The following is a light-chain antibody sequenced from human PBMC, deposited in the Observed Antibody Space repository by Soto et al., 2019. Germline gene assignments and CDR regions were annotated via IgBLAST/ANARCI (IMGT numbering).Light chain of an antibody. J-gene: IGKJ5*01. Sequence: EIVMTQSPDTLYGSPGEGATLSCRASQSVRTKLAWYQQKAGQAPRLLIYGASTRATGIPDRFSGSGSGTEFTLTISSLQSEDFAVYYCQQYNSWPPITFGQGTRLEIK. CDR3: QQYNSWPPIT. CDR1: QSVRTK. CDR2: GAS. V-gene: IGKV3-15*01.